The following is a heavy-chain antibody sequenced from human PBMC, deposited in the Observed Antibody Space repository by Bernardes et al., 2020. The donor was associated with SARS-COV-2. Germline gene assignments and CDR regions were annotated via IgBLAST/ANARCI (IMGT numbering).Heavy chain of an antibody. V-gene: IGHV3-74*01. CDR2: IKSDGSTT. D-gene: IGHD6-25*01. CDR3: ARGASSGYRIDY. Sequence: GGSLRLSCAASGFTFSSYWMHWVRQVPGRGLVWLSRIKSDGSTTNYADPVKGRFTISRDNAKNTLWLQMNSLRDEDTAMYYCARGASSGYRIDYWGPGTLVTGSS. CDR1: GFTFSSYW. J-gene: IGHJ4*02.